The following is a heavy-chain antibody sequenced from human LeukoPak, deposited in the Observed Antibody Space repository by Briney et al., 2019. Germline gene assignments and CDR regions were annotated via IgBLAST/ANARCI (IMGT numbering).Heavy chain of an antibody. J-gene: IGHJ4*02. V-gene: IGHV3-23*01. CDR1: GFTFTDSA. CDR3: AKGGSYAPLDY. D-gene: IGHD1-26*01. CDR2: ISTSGGDT. Sequence: PGGSLRLSCAASGFTFTDSAMTWVRQAPGKGLEWVSAISTSGGDTIYTDSVKDRFTISRDNSKNTLYLQMNSLRAEDTAIYYCAKGGSYAPLDYWGQGTLVTASS.